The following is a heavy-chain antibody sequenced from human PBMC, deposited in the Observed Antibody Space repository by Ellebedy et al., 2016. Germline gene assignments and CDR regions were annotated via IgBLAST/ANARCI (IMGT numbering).Heavy chain of an antibody. CDR3: ARDRRFGASGNYYGMDV. V-gene: IGHV4-30-4*01. Sequence: SETLSLTCNVSGDSISSGDYYWSWLRQSSGKGLEWIGYIYYRGSMFYNPSLQGRLFLSIDASKNQFALKLTSVTAADTAVYFCARDRRFGASGNYYGMDVWGPGTTATVSS. CDR2: IYYRGSM. D-gene: IGHD3-10*01. J-gene: IGHJ6*02. CDR1: GDSISSGDYY.